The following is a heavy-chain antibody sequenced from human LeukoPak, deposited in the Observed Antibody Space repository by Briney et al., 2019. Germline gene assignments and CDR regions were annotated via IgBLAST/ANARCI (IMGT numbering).Heavy chain of an antibody. J-gene: IGHJ4*02. V-gene: IGHV1-2*02. D-gene: IGHD4-23*01. Sequence: ASVKVSCKASGYTFTGYYMHWVRQAPGQGLEWMGWSNPNSGGTNYAQKFQGRVTMTRDTSISTAYMELSRLRSDDTAVYYCARLSTVVTHFDYWGQGTLVTVSS. CDR3: ARLSTVVTHFDY. CDR1: GYTFTGYY. CDR2: SNPNSGGT.